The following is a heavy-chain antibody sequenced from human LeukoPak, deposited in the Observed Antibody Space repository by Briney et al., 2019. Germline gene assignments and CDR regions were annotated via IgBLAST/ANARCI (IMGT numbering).Heavy chain of an antibody. CDR1: GYTFTSYG. J-gene: IGHJ3*02. CDR3: ARKHSSATIDVFDI. Sequence: ASVKVSCKASGYTFTSYGISWVRQAPGQRLEWMGWINADDGNTKYSQEFQGRVTITRDTSASTAYMELSSLRSEDMAVYYCARKHSSATIDVFDIWGQGTMVTVSS. D-gene: IGHD5-12*01. CDR2: INADDGNT. V-gene: IGHV1-3*03.